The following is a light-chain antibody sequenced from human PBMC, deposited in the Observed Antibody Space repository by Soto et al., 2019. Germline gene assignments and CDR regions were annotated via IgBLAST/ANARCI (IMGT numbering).Light chain of an antibody. J-gene: IGKJ5*01. CDR3: QQYKSWPPIT. Sequence: EIVMTQSPATLSVSPGARVPLSCRASQSVSSNLAWYPQNPGQAPRLLIYSASTRATAIPARFSGSGSGTEFTLTISTLQSEDFAVYYCQQYKSWPPITFGQGTRLEIK. CDR2: SAS. CDR1: QSVSSN. V-gene: IGKV3D-15*01.